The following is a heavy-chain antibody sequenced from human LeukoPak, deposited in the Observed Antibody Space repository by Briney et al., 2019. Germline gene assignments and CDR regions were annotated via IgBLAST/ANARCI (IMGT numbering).Heavy chain of an antibody. J-gene: IGHJ4*02. V-gene: IGHV3-21*04. CDR3: AKEGGTTYYYDSSGYEGTDY. CDR1: GFTFSSYS. CDR2: ISSESSYI. D-gene: IGHD3-22*01. Sequence: GGSLRLSCAASGFTFSSYSMNWVRQAPGKGLEWVSSISSESSYIFYADSVKGRFTISRDNAKNSLSLQMNSLSAEDTAVYYCAKEGGTTYYYDSSGYEGTDYWGQGTLVTVSS.